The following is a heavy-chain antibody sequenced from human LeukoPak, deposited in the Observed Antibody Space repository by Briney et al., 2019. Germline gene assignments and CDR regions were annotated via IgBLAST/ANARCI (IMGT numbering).Heavy chain of an antibody. D-gene: IGHD3-16*01. V-gene: IGHV4-34*01. CDR1: GGSFSGYY. CDR3: TRGDYAPRFDY. Sequence: PSETLSLTCAVYGGSFSGYYWSWIRQSPEKGLEWIGEINHNGGTNYNPSLKSRVTISVDTSKNQYSLKLSSVTAADTAVYYCTRGDYAPRFDYWGRGTLVTVSS. CDR2: INHNGGT. J-gene: IGHJ4*02.